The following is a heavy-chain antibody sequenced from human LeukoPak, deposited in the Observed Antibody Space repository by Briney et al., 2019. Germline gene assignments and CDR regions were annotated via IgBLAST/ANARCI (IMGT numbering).Heavy chain of an antibody. D-gene: IGHD2-2*01. J-gene: IGHJ3*02. CDR3: ARVRVEYRLPHDAFDI. V-gene: IGHV1-46*01. Sequence: ASVKVSCKASGYTFTSYYIHWVRHAPGQGLEWMGIINPSGGSTSYPQKFQGRVTMTRDTPTSTVYMELSSLRSEDTAVYYCARVRVEYRLPHDAFDIWGQGTMVTVSS. CDR2: INPSGGST. CDR1: GYTFTSYY.